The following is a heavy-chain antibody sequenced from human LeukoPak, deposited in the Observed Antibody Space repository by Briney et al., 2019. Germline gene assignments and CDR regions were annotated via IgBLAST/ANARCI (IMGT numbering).Heavy chain of an antibody. J-gene: IGHJ4*02. CDR1: GFTFSSYG. V-gene: IGHV3-30*18. CDR3: AKDRSGSYLINEFDY. Sequence: PGRSLRLSCAASGFTFSSYGMHWARQAPGKGLEWVAVISYDGSNKYYADSVKGRFTISSDNSKNTLYLQMNSLRAEDTAVYYCAKDRSGSYLINEFDYWGQGTLVTVSS. D-gene: IGHD1-26*01. CDR2: ISYDGSNK.